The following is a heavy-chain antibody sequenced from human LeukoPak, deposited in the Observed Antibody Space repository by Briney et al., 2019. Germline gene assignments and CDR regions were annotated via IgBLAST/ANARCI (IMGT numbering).Heavy chain of an antibody. CDR2: INGDGSIT. CDR3: ARVGLIEDRSHWYLDL. Sequence: GGSLRLSCAASGFTFSAYWIHWVRQAPGRGLVWVSHINGDGSITTYADSVRGRFTISRDNAKNTVYLQMNSLRAEDTAVYYCARVGLIEDRSHWYLDLWGRGTPVTVSS. D-gene: IGHD2-15*01. V-gene: IGHV3-74*01. J-gene: IGHJ2*01. CDR1: GFTFSAYW.